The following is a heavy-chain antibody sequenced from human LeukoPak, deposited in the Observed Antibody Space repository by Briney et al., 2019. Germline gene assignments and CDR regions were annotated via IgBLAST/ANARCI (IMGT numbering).Heavy chain of an antibody. CDR1: GYTFTNYD. CDR3: ARVSRQYSSGWYWFDP. D-gene: IGHD6-19*01. CDR2: MNPNNGNT. Sequence: ASVKVSCKASGYTFTNYDITWVRQASGEGLEWMGWMNPNNGNTGYAQRFQGRVTLTRDTSISTAYMELSSLRSEDTAVYYCARVSRQYSSGWYWFDPWGQGTLVTVSS. J-gene: IGHJ5*02. V-gene: IGHV1-8*01.